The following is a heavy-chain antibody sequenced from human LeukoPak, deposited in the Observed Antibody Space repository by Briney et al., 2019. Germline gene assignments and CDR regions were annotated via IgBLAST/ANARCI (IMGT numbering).Heavy chain of an antibody. D-gene: IGHD3-9*01. CDR2: IYTSGST. CDR3: ARGAELRYFDWLLRRDYYYYYMDV. Sequence: SETLSLTCTVSGDSIRSSSYYWSWIRQPAGKGLEWIGRIYTSGSTNYNPSLKSRVTMSVDTSKNQFSLKLSSVTAADTAVYYCARGAELRYFDWLLRRDYYYYYMDVWGKGTTVTISS. V-gene: IGHV4-61*02. CDR1: GDSIRSSSYY. J-gene: IGHJ6*03.